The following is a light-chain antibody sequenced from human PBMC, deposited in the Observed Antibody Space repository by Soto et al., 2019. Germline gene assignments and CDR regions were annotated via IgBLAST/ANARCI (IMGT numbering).Light chain of an antibody. Sequence: QSALTQPRSVSGSPGQSVTISCTGTSSDVGSYNFVSWFQQHPGKAPKLMIYDVSKRPSGVPDRFSASKSGNTASLTISGLQAEDEADYHCCPYAGYYTLVLFGGGTKVTVL. V-gene: IGLV2-11*01. J-gene: IGLJ3*02. CDR1: SSDVGSYNF. CDR3: CPYAGYYTLVL. CDR2: DVS.